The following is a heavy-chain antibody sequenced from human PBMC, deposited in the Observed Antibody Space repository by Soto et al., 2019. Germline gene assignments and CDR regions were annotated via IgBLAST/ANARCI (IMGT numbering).Heavy chain of an antibody. D-gene: IGHD4-4*01. CDR1: GGTFSSSA. Sequence: QVQLVQSGADMKEPGSSVKVSCKTSGGTFSSSAISWLRQAPGQGLEWMGGIIPLFRTPDYAQKFQGRVTIAADESTSTAYMERSSLRSEDTAVYYCARDNDRLQLGRNYFYILDVWGQGTTITVPS. CDR2: IIPLFRTP. J-gene: IGHJ6*02. V-gene: IGHV1-69*12. CDR3: ARDNDRLQLGRNYFYILDV.